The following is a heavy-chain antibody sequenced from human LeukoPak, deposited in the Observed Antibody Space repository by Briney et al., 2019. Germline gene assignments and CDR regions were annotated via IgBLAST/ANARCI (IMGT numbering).Heavy chain of an antibody. J-gene: IGHJ3*02. Sequence: SETLSLTCTVSAGSISSYYWSWIRQPPGKGLEWIGYIYYSGSTNYNPSLKSRVTISVDTSKNQFSLKLSSVTAADTAVYYCARGFGYCSSTSCSDAFDIWGQGTMVTVSS. V-gene: IGHV4-59*12. CDR2: IYYSGST. CDR1: AGSISSYY. D-gene: IGHD2-2*01. CDR3: ARGFGYCSSTSCSDAFDI.